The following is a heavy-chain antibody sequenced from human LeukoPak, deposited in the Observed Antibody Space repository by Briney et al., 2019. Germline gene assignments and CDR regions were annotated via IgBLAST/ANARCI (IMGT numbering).Heavy chain of an antibody. Sequence: GGSLRLSCAASGFTFSNSWMSWVRQAPGKGLEWVANIKQDGSDKYYVDSVKGRLTISRDNAKNSLWLQMNSLRAEDTAVYYCARDLDYWGQGTLVTVSS. V-gene: IGHV3-7*01. J-gene: IGHJ4*02. CDR1: GFTFSNSW. CDR3: ARDLDY. CDR2: IKQDGSDK.